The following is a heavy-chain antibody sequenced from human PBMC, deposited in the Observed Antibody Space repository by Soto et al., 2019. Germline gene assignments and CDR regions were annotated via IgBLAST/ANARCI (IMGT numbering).Heavy chain of an antibody. CDR3: ARRVGTTGVFDF. CDR2: ISGNGSDT. D-gene: IGHD1-26*01. Sequence: EVHLLESGGDLVQPGGSLRLSCAASGFTFGTYAMSWVRGAPGKGLDWVSAISGNGSDTYLGDSVKGRFSISRDNSKNMLYLQMSSLRGEETAIYYCARRVGTTGVFDFWGQGTRVIVSS. J-gene: IGHJ4*02. V-gene: IGHV3-23*02. CDR1: GFTFGTYA.